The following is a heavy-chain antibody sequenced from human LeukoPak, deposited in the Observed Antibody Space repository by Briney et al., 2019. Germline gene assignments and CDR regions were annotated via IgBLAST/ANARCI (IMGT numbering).Heavy chain of an antibody. CDR2: IYHSGST. D-gene: IGHD2-15*01. CDR1: GGSISSSNW. Sequence: SGTLSLTCAVSGGSISSSNWWSWVRQPPGKGLEWIGEIYHSGSTNYNPSLKSRVTISVDKSKNQFSLKLSSVTAADTAVYYCARLLHDTALDIVVVVAATHHWYFDLWGRGTLVTVSS. V-gene: IGHV4-4*02. J-gene: IGHJ2*01. CDR3: ARLLHDTALDIVVVVAATHHWYFDL.